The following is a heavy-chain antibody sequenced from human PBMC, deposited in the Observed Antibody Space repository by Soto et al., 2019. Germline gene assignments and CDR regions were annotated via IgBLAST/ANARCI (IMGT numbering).Heavy chain of an antibody. CDR3: ARGELGYCSSTSCYHFDY. Sequence: VGSLRLSCAASGFTFSSYAMHWVRQAPGKGLEWVAVISYDGSNKYYADSVKGRFTISRDNSKNTLYLQMNSLRAEDTAVYYCARGELGYCSSTSCYHFDYWGQGTLVTVSS. J-gene: IGHJ4*02. D-gene: IGHD2-2*01. CDR2: ISYDGSNK. V-gene: IGHV3-30-3*01. CDR1: GFTFSSYA.